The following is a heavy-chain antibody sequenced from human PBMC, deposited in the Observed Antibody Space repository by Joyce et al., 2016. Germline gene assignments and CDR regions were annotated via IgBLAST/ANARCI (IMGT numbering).Heavy chain of an antibody. J-gene: IGHJ1*01. Sequence: QFQLVESGGRVVQPGRSLRLSCRASGFNFNSFAMHWVRPAPGKGLEWVAVISHDAERQFYGESSKGRFTISRDNYKNTLDLQMNSLRVEDTAVYYCAKGALADQLLPPADLWGQGTLVTVSS. D-gene: IGHD1-1*01. CDR1: GFNFNSFA. V-gene: IGHV3-30*18. CDR3: AKGALADQLLPPADL. CDR2: ISHDAERQ.